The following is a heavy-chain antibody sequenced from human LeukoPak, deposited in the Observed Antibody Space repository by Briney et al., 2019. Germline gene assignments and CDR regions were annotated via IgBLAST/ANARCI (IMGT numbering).Heavy chain of an antibody. CDR3: ARDRDYVTPYWYFDL. D-gene: IGHD4-17*01. CDR2: IYYSGST. CDR1: GGSISSGDYY. Sequence: TSQTLSLTCTVSGGSISSGDYYWSWIRQPPGKGLEWIGYIYYSGSTYYNPSLKSRVTMSVDTSKNQFSLKLSSVTAADTAVYYCARDRDYVTPYWYFDLWGRGTLVTVSS. J-gene: IGHJ2*01. V-gene: IGHV4-30-4*08.